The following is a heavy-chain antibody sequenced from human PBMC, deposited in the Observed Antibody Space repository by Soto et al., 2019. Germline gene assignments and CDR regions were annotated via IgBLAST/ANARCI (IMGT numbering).Heavy chain of an antibody. V-gene: IGHV3-30-3*01. CDR1: GFTFSSYA. CDR3: AREDPAGEEAYDY. J-gene: IGHJ4*02. D-gene: IGHD3-10*01. CDR2: ISYDGSNK. Sequence: QVQLVESGGGVVQPGRSLRLSCAASGFTFSSYAMHWVRQAPGKGLEWVAVISYDGSNKYYADSVKGRFTIPRDNSKNTLYLQMNSLRAEDTDVYYGAREDPAGEEAYDYWGQGTLVTVSS.